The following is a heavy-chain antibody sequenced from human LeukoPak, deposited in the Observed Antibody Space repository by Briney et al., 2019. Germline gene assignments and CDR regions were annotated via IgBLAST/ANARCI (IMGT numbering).Heavy chain of an antibody. CDR1: GYSISSGYY. Sequence: SETLSLTCTVSGYSISSGYYWGWIRQPPGKGLEWIGSIYHSGSTYYNPSLKSRVTISVDTSKNQFSLKLSSVTAADTAVYYCARGGGAGSGYYFTTRYYYYMDVWGKGTTVTVSS. V-gene: IGHV4-38-2*02. D-gene: IGHD3-3*01. CDR2: IYHSGST. CDR3: ARGGGAGSGYYFTTRYYYYMDV. J-gene: IGHJ6*03.